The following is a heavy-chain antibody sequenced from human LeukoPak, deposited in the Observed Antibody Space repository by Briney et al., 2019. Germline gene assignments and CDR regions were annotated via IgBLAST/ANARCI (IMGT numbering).Heavy chain of an antibody. V-gene: IGHV3-23*01. CDR3: AKEQQLWLLGYFDY. CDR2: ISDSGGST. CDR1: GFTFSRFA. D-gene: IGHD5-18*01. Sequence: GGSLRLSCAASGFTFSRFAMSWVRQAPGKGLEWVSTISDSGGSTDYAESVKGRFTISRDNSKNTLYLQMNSLRAEDTAVYYCAKEQQLWLLGYFDYWGQGALVTVSS. J-gene: IGHJ4*02.